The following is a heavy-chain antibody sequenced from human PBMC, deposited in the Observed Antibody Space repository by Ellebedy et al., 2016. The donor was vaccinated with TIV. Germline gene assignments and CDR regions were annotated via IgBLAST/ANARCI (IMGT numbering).Heavy chain of an antibody. Sequence: SETLSLXXGVSGASFNGYYWSWIRQPPGKGLEWIGEVLHSGNTNYNPSLKSRVTISVDKSRKQLSLKVTSVTAADTAVYYCARGRTEYGSGREDKDAFDIWGQGTVVTVSS. D-gene: IGHD2-15*01. J-gene: IGHJ3*02. V-gene: IGHV4-34*01. CDR2: VLHSGNT. CDR3: ARGRTEYGSGREDKDAFDI. CDR1: GASFNGYY.